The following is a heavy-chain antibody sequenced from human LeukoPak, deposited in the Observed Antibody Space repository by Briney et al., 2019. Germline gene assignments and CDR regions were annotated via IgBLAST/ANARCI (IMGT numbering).Heavy chain of an antibody. CDR1: GGTFSSYA. J-gene: IGHJ6*03. CDR2: IIPIFGTA. Sequence: SVKVSCKASGGTFSSYAISWVRQAPGQGLEWMGRIIPIFGTANYAQKFQGRVTITTDESTSTAYMELSSLRSEDTAVYYCARDGSSGGSCYPDKAYYYYYMDVWGKGTTVTVSS. CDR3: ARDGSSGGSCYPDKAYYYYYMDV. V-gene: IGHV1-69*05. D-gene: IGHD2-15*01.